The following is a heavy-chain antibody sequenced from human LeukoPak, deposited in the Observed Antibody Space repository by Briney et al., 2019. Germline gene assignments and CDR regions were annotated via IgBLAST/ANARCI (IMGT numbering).Heavy chain of an antibody. V-gene: IGHV6-1*01. Sequence: SQTLSLTCAISGDSVSSNSAAWNWLRQSPSRGLEWLGRTYYRSKWYNDYAVSVKSRITINPDTSKNQFSLQLNSVTPEDTAVYYCARGALYYDSSGYDYWGQGTLVTVSS. J-gene: IGHJ4*02. CDR2: TYYRSKWYN. D-gene: IGHD3-22*01. CDR3: ARGALYYDSSGYDY. CDR1: GDSVSSNSAA.